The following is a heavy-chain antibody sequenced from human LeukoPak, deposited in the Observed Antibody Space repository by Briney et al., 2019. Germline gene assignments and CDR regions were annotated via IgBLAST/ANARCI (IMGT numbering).Heavy chain of an antibody. J-gene: IGHJ4*02. Sequence: GGSLRLSCAASGFTVSRNYMRWVRQAPGKGLEWVSAISESGTGTYYAGSIKGRFTISRDNSKNTLSLQMNSLRAEDTAVYYCAKHIAQGYTYGSIQQDFWGQGTLVTVSS. V-gene: IGHV3-23*01. CDR3: AKHIAQGYTYGSIQQDF. CDR1: GFTVSRNY. CDR2: ISESGTGT. D-gene: IGHD5-18*01.